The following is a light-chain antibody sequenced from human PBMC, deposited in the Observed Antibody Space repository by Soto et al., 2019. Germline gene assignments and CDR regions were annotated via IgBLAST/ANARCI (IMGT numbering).Light chain of an antibody. CDR3: QQSYSTPRT. V-gene: IGKV1-39*01. J-gene: IGKJ1*01. CDR2: AAS. CDR1: QTTRSY. Sequence: DIQMTQSPSSLSGSLGDRVTITCRASQTTRSYLHWYQQKPGKAPKLLIYAASSLQSGVPSRFSGSGSGTAFTLTISSLQPEDFATYYCQQSYSTPRTFGQGTKVDIK.